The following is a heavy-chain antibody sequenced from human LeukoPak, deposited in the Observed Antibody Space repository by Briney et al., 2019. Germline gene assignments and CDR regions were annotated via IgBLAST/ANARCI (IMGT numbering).Heavy chain of an antibody. V-gene: IGHV1-46*01. J-gene: IGHJ4*02. CDR1: GYTFTSYY. CDR3: ARYSSGWDTDY. Sequence: ASVKVSCKASGYTFTSYYMHWVRQAPAQGLEWMGIINPSGGSTSYAQKFQGRVTMTRDTSTSTVYMELSSLRSEDTAVYYCARYSSGWDTDYWGQGTLVTVSS. CDR2: INPSGGST. D-gene: IGHD6-19*01.